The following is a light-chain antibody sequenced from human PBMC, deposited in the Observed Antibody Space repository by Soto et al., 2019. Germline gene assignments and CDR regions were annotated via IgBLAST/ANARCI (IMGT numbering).Light chain of an antibody. V-gene: IGLV2-8*01. CDR2: EVS. CDR3: TSYAGTYSFFYV. J-gene: IGLJ1*01. Sequence: QSALTQPPSASGSPGQSVTISCTGTSSDVGGYNYVSWYQQHPGKAPKLIIYEVSKRPSGVPDRFSGSKSGNTASLTVSGLQAEDEADYYCTSYAGTYSFFYVFGTGTKV. CDR1: SSDVGGYNY.